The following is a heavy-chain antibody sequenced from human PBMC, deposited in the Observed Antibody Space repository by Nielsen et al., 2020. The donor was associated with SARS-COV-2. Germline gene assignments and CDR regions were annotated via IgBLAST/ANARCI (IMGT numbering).Heavy chain of an antibody. D-gene: IGHD3-10*01. J-gene: IGHJ6*02. CDR3: ARVGDLRPLGCMDV. Sequence: GGSLRLSCAASGFTFSDYYMNWVRQAPGKGLEWVSSISSSSSYIYYADSVKGRFTISRDNAKNSLYLQMNSLRAEDTAVYYCARVGDLRPLGCMDVWGQGTTVTVSS. CDR2: ISSSSSYI. V-gene: IGHV3-21*01. CDR1: GFTFSDYY.